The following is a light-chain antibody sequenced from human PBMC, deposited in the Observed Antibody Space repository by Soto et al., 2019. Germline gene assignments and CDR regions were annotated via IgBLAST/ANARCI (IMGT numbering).Light chain of an antibody. V-gene: IGKV1-9*01. CDR2: AAS. CDR1: QGISSY. CDR3: QQLNSYPWT. Sequence: DIPMTQSPSSLSASVGDRVTITCRASQGISSYLAWYQQKPGKAPKLLIYAASTLQSGVPSRFSGSGSGTEFTLTISSLQPEDFATYYCQQLNSYPWTFGQGTKVEIK. J-gene: IGKJ1*01.